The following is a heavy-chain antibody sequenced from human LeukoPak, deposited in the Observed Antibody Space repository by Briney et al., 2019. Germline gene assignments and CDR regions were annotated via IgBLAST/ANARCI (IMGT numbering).Heavy chain of an antibody. V-gene: IGHV3-33*01. CDR2: IWYDGSNK. Sequence: GRSLRLSCAASGFTFSSYGMHWVRQAPGKGLEWVAVIWYDGSNKYYADSVKGRFTISRDNSKNTLYLQMNSLRAEDTAVYYCGREGRTYYDFWGGYLYNWFDPWGQGSLVNVSS. CDR3: GREGRTYYDFWGGYLYNWFDP. D-gene: IGHD3-3*01. CDR1: GFTFSSYG. J-gene: IGHJ5*02.